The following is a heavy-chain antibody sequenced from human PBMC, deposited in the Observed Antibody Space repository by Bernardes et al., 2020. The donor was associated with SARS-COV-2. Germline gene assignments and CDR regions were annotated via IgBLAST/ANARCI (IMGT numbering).Heavy chain of an antibody. CDR2: IYYSGST. V-gene: IGHV4-39*01. J-gene: IGHJ5*02. CDR3: ARHARITIFGVVIIPRWFDP. Sequence: SETLSLTCTVSGGSISSSSYYWGWIRQPPGKGLEWIGSIYYSGSTYYNPSLKSPFTLSVHTSKNQFSLKLSPVTAADTVVYDCARHARITIFGVVIIPRWFDPWGEGKLGTVAS. CDR1: GGSISSSSYY. D-gene: IGHD3-3*01.